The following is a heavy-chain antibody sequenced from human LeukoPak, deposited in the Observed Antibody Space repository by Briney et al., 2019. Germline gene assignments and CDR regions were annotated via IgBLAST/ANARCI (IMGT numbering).Heavy chain of an antibody. D-gene: IGHD2-8*02. CDR1: GYTFTNFA. Sequence: ASVKVSCKASGYTFTNFAIHWIRQAPGLRFEWMAWVTPGDGNTRYSQKFQGRVTFTSDTSASTTYMELSSLRSEDTAVYYCAKDVLGTFDYWGQGTLVTVSS. CDR3: AKDVLGTFDY. V-gene: IGHV1-3*01. CDR2: VTPGDGNT. J-gene: IGHJ4*02.